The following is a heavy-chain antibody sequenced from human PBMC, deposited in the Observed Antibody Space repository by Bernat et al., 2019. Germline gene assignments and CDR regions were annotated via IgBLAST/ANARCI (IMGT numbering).Heavy chain of an antibody. CDR2: IYSGGST. D-gene: IGHD1-26*01. J-gene: IGHJ1*01. CDR3: ASHSGSYSPEYFQH. Sequence: EVQLVESGGDLVQPGGSLRLSCAASGFTVSGNYMSWVRQAPGKGLEWVSVIYSGGSTYYADSVKGRFTISRHNSKNTLFLQMNSLRAEDTAVYYCASHSGSYSPEYFQHWGQGTLVTVSS. CDR1: GFTVSGNY. V-gene: IGHV3-53*04.